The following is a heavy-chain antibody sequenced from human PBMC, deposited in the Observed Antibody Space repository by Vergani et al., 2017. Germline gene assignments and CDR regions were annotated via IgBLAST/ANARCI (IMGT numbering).Heavy chain of an antibody. CDR1: GFTFSSYS. V-gene: IGHV3-21*01. D-gene: IGHD2-15*01. CDR2: ISSSSSYI. J-gene: IGHJ5*01. Sequence: EVQLVESGGGLVKPGGSLRLSCAASGFTFSSYSMNWVRQAPGKGLEWVSSISSSSSYIYYADSVKGRFTISRDKAKNSVYRQMDSLRAEDRAVYYCAGEGRVGYCSSWGHGTLVTVSS. CDR3: AGEGRVGYCSS.